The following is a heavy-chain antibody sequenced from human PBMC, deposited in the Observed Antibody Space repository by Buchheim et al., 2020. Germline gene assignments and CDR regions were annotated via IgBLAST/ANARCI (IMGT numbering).Heavy chain of an antibody. CDR2: ISGSGGST. D-gene: IGHD6-13*01. CDR3: AKDYSSSWYYFDY. CDR1: GFTFSSYA. J-gene: IGHJ4*02. Sequence: EVQLLESGGGLVQPGGSLRLSCAASGFTFSSYAMSWVRQAPGKGLEWVSAISGSGGSTYYADYVQGRFTISSDNSKNQLYLQMNSRRAEDTAVYYCAKDYSSSWYYFDYWGQGTL. V-gene: IGHV3-23*01.